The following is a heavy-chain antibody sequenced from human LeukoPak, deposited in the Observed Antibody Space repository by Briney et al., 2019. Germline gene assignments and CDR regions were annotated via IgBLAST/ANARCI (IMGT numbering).Heavy chain of an antibody. J-gene: IGHJ3*02. V-gene: IGHV3-33*06. CDR2: IWYDGSNK. CDR3: AKGDSGSYGALDI. CDR1: GFTFSTYG. Sequence: GGSLRLSCAASGFTFSTYGMHWVRKSPGKGLEWVAVIWYDGSNKYHADSVKGRFAISRDNSKNTLYLQMNSLRVEDTAVYYCAKGDSGSYGALDIWGQGTMVTVSS. D-gene: IGHD1-26*01.